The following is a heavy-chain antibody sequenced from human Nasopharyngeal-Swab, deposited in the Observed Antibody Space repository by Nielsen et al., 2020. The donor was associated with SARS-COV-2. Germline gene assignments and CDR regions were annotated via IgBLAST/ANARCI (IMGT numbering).Heavy chain of an antibody. CDR3: ARGKDIVVVPAAIRETNPDAFDI. CDR1: GGSISSGDYY. J-gene: IGHJ3*02. V-gene: IGHV4-30-4*08. CDR2: IYYSGAT. Sequence: SETLSLTCTVSGGSISSGDYYWSWIRQPPGKGLEWVGYIYYSGATYYNPSLKSRVTISVDTSKNQFSLKLSSVTAADTAVYYCARGKDIVVVPAAIRETNPDAFDIWGQGTMVTVSS. D-gene: IGHD2-2*02.